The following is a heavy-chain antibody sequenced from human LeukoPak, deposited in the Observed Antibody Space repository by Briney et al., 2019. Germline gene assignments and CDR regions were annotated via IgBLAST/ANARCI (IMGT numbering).Heavy chain of an antibody. V-gene: IGHV4-39*01. CDR2: IYYGGST. D-gene: IGHD2-15*01. CDR1: GDSISSSYDY. CDR3: ARRSHCMGGSCPPV. Sequence: SETLSLTCTVSGDSISSSYDYWVWIRQPPGKGLEWIGSIYYGGSTYSNPSLKSRVTISSDTSKNQFSLKLYSVTATDTAVYYCARRSHCMGGSCPPVWGQGTTVTVSS. J-gene: IGHJ6*02.